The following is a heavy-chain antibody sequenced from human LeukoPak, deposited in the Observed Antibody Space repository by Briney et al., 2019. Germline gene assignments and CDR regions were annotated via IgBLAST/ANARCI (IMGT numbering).Heavy chain of an antibody. D-gene: IGHD3-9*01. CDR2: IEYDGNNK. CDR1: GFTFSGYG. J-gene: IGHJ6*03. CDR3: AKGTYYDILTGPMDV. V-gene: IGHV3-30*02. Sequence: PGGSLRLSCAASGFTFSGYGMHWVRQAPGKGLEWVTFIEYDGNNKYYADSVKGRFTISRDNSKNTLYLQMNSLRAEDTTVYYCAKGTYYDILTGPMDVWGKGTTVTISS.